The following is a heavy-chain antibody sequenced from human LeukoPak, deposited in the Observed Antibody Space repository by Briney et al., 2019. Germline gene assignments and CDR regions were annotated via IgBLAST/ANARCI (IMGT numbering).Heavy chain of an antibody. D-gene: IGHD3-3*01. CDR1: GFTFSSYW. CDR3: AKGMREVLRFLEWPVTPTDY. V-gene: IGHV3-23*01. J-gene: IGHJ4*02. Sequence: GGSLRLSCAASGFTFSSYWMSWVRQAPGKGLEWVSAISGSGGSTYYADSVKGRFTISRDNSKNTLYLQMNSLRAEDTAVYYCAKGMREVLRFLEWPVTPTDYWGQGTLVTVSS. CDR2: ISGSGGST.